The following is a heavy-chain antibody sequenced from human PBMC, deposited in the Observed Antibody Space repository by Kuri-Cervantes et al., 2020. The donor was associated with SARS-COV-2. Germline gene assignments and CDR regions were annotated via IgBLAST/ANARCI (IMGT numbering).Heavy chain of an antibody. Sequence: GGSLRLSCAASGFTFDDYGMSWVRQAPGKGLEWVANIKQDGSEKYYVDSVKGRFTISRDNAKNSLYLQMNSLRADDTALYYCARDKDGIEEFDYWGQGTLVTVSS. CDR2: IKQDGSEK. J-gene: IGHJ4*02. V-gene: IGHV3-7*01. CDR1: GFTFDDYG. D-gene: IGHD5-24*01. CDR3: ARDKDGIEEFDY.